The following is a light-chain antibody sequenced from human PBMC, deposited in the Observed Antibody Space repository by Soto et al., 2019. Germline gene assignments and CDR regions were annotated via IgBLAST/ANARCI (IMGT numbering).Light chain of an antibody. CDR3: QHYGRSPWP. J-gene: IGKJ1*01. CDR1: QSIDNNY. Sequence: EMVFTQCPVTRSVGPEGRSRRSSWASQSIDNNYLAWYQQKPGQAPRVLIFGASNRATGIPDRFSGSGSGTDLTLTISRLEPEAFPVYYCQHYGRSPWPFPPGTKVDI. CDR2: GAS. V-gene: IGKV3-20*01.